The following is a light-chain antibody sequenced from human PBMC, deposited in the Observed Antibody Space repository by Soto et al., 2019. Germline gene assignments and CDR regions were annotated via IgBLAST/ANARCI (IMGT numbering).Light chain of an antibody. Sequence: IVLTQSPCTLSLSPGERATLSCRASQSVSNNYLAWYQQKPGQAPRLLIYGASNRATGIPDRFSGSGSGTDFTLTISRLEAEDFAVYYCQQYGSLGTFGQGTKVDIK. CDR3: QQYGSLGT. CDR1: QSVSNNY. V-gene: IGKV3-20*01. J-gene: IGKJ1*01. CDR2: GAS.